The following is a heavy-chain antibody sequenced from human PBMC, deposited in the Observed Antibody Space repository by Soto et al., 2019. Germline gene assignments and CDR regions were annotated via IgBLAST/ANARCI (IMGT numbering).Heavy chain of an antibody. Sequence: QVQLQESGPGLVKPSQTLSLTCTVSGGSISSGGYYWSWIRQHPGKGLEWIGYIYYSGSTYYNPSRNSRVTLSVHTSKNQFSLKLSSVTAAATAVYYCARGAQSPDAMVRDRGMGVWGQGTTVTVSS. CDR3: ARGAQSPDAMVRDRGMGV. D-gene: IGHD3-10*01. CDR2: IYYSGST. J-gene: IGHJ6*02. V-gene: IGHV4-31*03. CDR1: GGSISSGGYY.